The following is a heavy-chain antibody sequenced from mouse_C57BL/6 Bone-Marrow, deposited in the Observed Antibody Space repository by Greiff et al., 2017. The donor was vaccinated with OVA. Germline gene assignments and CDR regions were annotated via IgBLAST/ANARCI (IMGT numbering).Heavy chain of an antibody. CDR2: IYPRSGNT. Sequence: QVQLKQSGAELVKPGASVKLSCKASGYTFTEYTIHWVKQRSGQGLEWIGEIYPRSGNTYYNEKFKGKATLTADKSSSTAYMELRSLTSEDSAVYFCARRGKTLSWFAYWGQGTLVTVSA. CDR3: ARRGKTLSWFAY. V-gene: IGHV1-81*01. D-gene: IGHD1-1*01. CDR1: GYTFTEYT. J-gene: IGHJ3*01.